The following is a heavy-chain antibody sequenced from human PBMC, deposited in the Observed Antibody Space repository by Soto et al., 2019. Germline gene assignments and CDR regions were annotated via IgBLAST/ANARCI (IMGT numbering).Heavy chain of an antibody. CDR3: AKESDAFHI. V-gene: IGHV3-9*01. Sequence: EVQLVESGGGLVQPGRSLRLSCAASGFTLDDYAIHWVRHTPGKGLEWVSGISWNSGSIGYSDSVKGRFTISRDNAKNSLYLQMNSLRAEDTALYYCAKESDAFHIWGQGTMVTVSS. CDR2: ISWNSGSI. J-gene: IGHJ3*02. CDR1: GFTLDDYA.